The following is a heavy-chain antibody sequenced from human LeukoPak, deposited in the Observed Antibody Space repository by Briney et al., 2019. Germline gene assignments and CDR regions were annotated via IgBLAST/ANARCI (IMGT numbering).Heavy chain of an antibody. J-gene: IGHJ4*02. CDR3: ASAYDIVVPIDY. CDR1: GFTFSSYA. CDR2: ISYDGSNK. Sequence: GGSLRLSCAASGFTFSSYAMHWVRQAPGKGLEWVAVISYDGSNKYYADSVKGRFTISRDNSKNTLYLQMNSLRAEDTAVYYCASAYDIVVPIDYWGQGTLVTVSS. V-gene: IGHV3-30-3*01. D-gene: IGHD2-2*01.